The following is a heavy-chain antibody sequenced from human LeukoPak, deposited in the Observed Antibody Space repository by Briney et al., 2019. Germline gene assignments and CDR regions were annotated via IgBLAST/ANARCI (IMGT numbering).Heavy chain of an antibody. D-gene: IGHD3-22*01. CDR2: INHSGST. J-gene: IGHJ4*02. CDR1: GGSFSGYY. V-gene: IGHV4-34*01. Sequence: SETLSLTCAVYGGSFSGYYWSWIRQPPGKGLEWIGEINHSGSTNYNPSLKSRVTILVDTSKNQFSLKLSSVTAADTAVYYCARVRRLDSSGYYGSDYWGQGTLVTVSS. CDR3: ARVRRLDSSGYYGSDY.